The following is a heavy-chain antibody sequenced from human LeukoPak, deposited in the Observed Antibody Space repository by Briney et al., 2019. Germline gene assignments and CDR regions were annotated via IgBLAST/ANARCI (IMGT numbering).Heavy chain of an antibody. D-gene: IGHD1-26*01. CDR1: GFSFSGHW. J-gene: IGHJ4*02. V-gene: IGHV3-7*01. CDR3: ARVSYGSTVYFFDY. Sequence: GGSLRLSCVGSGFSFSGHWMTWVRQAPGKGLEWVANMKQDGSEKYYVDSVKGRFTISRDNAKNSLYLQMDTLRAEDTAVYYCARVSYGSTVYFFDYWGQGSLVTVSS. CDR2: MKQDGSEK.